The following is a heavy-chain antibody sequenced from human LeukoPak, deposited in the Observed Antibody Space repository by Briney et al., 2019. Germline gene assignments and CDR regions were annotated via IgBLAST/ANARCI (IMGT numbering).Heavy chain of an antibody. J-gene: IGHJ4*02. CDR2: ISDAGGST. CDR3: AKLPVSYSSGWSNFDY. Sequence: GGSLRLSCAASGFTFSSYAMSWVRQAPGKGLEWVSGISDAGGSTYYADSVKGRFTISRDNSKNTLYLQMNSLRAEDTAIYYCAKLPVSYSSGWSNFDYWGQGTLVTVSS. D-gene: IGHD6-19*01. CDR1: GFTFSSYA. V-gene: IGHV3-23*01.